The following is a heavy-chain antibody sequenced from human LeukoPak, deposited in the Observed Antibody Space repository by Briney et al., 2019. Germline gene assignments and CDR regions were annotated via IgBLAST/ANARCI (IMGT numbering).Heavy chain of an antibody. J-gene: IGHJ4*02. CDR1: GFTVSSNY. CDR3: AREGYDYDSSGYYDY. V-gene: IGHV3-53*01. Sequence: PGGSLRLSCAASGFTVSSNYMSWVRQAPGKGLEWVSVIYSGGSTYYADSVKGRFTISRDNSKNTLYLQMNSLRAEDTAVYYCAREGYDYDSSGYYDYWGQGTLVTVSS. CDR2: IYSGGST. D-gene: IGHD3-22*01.